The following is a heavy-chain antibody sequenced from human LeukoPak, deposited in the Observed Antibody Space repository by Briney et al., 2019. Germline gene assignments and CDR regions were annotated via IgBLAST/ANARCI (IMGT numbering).Heavy chain of an antibody. CDR3: ARDDYSSADY. Sequence: PGGSLRLFCAASGFTFSNYWMHWVRQAPGKGLVWVSRVNRDGSSTYYADSVKGRFTISRGNAKNTLYLQMNSLRAEDTAVYFCARDDYSSADYWGQGTLVTVSS. J-gene: IGHJ4*02. V-gene: IGHV3-74*01. CDR1: GFTFSNYW. D-gene: IGHD6-25*01. CDR2: VNRDGSST.